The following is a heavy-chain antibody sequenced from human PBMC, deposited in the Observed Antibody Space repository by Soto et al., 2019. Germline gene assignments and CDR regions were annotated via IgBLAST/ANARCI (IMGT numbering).Heavy chain of an antibody. CDR3: ALTGSRGWDGEGFDP. Sequence: QITLKESGPTLVKPTQTLTLTCTFSGFSLSTSGVVVGWIRQPPGKALEWLALIYWDDDKRYSPSLKSRLTITKDTSKNQVVLTMTNMDPVDTATYYCALTGSRGWDGEGFDPWGQGTLVTVSS. V-gene: IGHV2-5*02. CDR1: GFSLSTSGVV. J-gene: IGHJ5*02. CDR2: IYWDDDK. D-gene: IGHD6-19*01.